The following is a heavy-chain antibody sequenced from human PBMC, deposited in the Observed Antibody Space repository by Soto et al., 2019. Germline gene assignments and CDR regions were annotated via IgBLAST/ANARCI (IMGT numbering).Heavy chain of an antibody. J-gene: IGHJ4*02. CDR3: ARAPPRSGYYAY. CDR2: ISYDGSNK. V-gene: IGHV3-30-3*01. D-gene: IGHD3-3*01. Sequence: PGGSLRLSCAASGFTFSSYAMHWVRQAPGKGLEWVAVISYDGSNKYYADSVKGRFTISRDNSKNTLYLQMNSLRAEDTAVYYCARAPPRSGYYAYWGQGTLVTVSS. CDR1: GFTFSSYA.